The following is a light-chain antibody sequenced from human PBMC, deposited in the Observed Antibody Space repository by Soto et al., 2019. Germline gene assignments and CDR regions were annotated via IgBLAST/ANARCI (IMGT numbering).Light chain of an antibody. CDR1: QSISNY. V-gene: IGKV1-39*01. J-gene: IGKJ1*01. CDR3: QQTYTTPWT. CDR2: AAS. Sequence: DIQMTQSPSSLSPSVVDRVTITRQASQSISNYVNWYQQKPGKAPNLLIYAASTLQSGDPSRFSGSGSGTDFTLTINSLQAEDFTTYYCQQTYTTPWTFGQGTKVEIE.